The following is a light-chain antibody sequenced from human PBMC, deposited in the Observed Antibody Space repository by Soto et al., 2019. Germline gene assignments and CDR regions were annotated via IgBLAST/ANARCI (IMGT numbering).Light chain of an antibody. V-gene: IGLV2-8*01. CDR3: SSYAGSSNV. J-gene: IGLJ1*01. Sequence: QSALTQPPSASGSPGQSVAISFTGNSSDVGGYNYVSWYQQHPGKDPKLMIYEVNKRPSGVPDRFSGSKSGNTASLTVSGLQAEDEADYYCSSYAGSSNVFGTGTKLTVL. CDR1: SSDVGGYNY. CDR2: EVN.